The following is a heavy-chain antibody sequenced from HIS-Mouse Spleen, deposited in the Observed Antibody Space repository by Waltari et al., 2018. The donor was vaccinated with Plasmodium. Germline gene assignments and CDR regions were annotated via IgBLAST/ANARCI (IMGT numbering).Heavy chain of an antibody. V-gene: IGHV4-39*07. Sequence: QLQLQESGPGLVKPSETLSLTCTVSGGSISSSSYYWGWIRQPPGKGLEWIGSIYYRGSTYYNPSLKSRVTISADTSKNQFSLKLSSVTAADTAVYYCARDRITGTSYFDYWGQGTLVTVSS. D-gene: IGHD1-7*01. CDR1: GGSISSSSYY. CDR3: ARDRITGTSYFDY. J-gene: IGHJ4*02. CDR2: IYYRGST.